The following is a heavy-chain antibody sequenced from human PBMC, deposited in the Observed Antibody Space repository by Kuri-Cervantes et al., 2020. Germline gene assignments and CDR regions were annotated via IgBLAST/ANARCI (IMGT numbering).Heavy chain of an antibody. J-gene: IGHJ6*02. CDR3: ARGYYDSSGYYYPYYYYGMDV. D-gene: IGHD3-22*01. Sequence: GGSLRLSCKASGYTFTSYGISWVRQAPGQGLEWMGWISAYNGNTNYAQKLQGRVTMTTDTSTSTAYMELRSLRSDDTAVYYCARGYYDSSGYYYPYYYYGMDVWGQGTTVTVSS. V-gene: IGHV1-18*01. CDR2: ISAYNGNT. CDR1: GYTFTSYG.